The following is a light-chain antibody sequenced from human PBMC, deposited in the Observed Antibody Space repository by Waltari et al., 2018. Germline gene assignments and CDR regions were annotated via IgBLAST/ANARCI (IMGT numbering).Light chain of an antibody. V-gene: IGKV1-39*01. CDR2: AAS. CDR1: QHISTY. J-gene: IGKJ1*01. CDR3: QQSYTTPWT. Sequence: DIQMTQSPSSLSASVGDRVTITCRASQHISTYLTWYQQKPGKAPKVLISAASTLQGGGPCRFSVSGSRTDFTLTISSLQPEDYATYYCQQSYTTPWTFGQGTKVAIK.